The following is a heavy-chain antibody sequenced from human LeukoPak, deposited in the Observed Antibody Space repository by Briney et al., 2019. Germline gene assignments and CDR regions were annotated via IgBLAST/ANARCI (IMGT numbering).Heavy chain of an antibody. Sequence: PSETLSLTCAVYGGSFSGYYWRWLRQPPGKGLEWMGEINHSGSTNYNPSLKSRVTISVDTSKNQFSLKLSSVTAADTAVYYCARVPPANYDDSGWFDPWGQGTLVTVSS. V-gene: IGHV4-34*01. J-gene: IGHJ5*02. CDR3: ARVPPANYDDSGWFDP. D-gene: IGHD3-3*01. CDR1: GGSFSGYY. CDR2: INHSGST.